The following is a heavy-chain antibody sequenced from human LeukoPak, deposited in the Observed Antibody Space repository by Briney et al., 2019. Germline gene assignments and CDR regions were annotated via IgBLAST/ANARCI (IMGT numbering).Heavy chain of an antibody. CDR2: IYYSGST. D-gene: IGHD6-13*01. Sequence: PSETLSLTCTVSGGSISSYYWSWIRQPPGKGLEWIGYIYYSGSTNYNPSLKSRVTISVDTSKNQFSLKLSSVTAADTAVYYCARDGIGHSSSWYTALDAFDIWGQGTMVTVSS. CDR3: ARDGIGHSSSWYTALDAFDI. CDR1: GGSISSYY. V-gene: IGHV4-59*01. J-gene: IGHJ3*02.